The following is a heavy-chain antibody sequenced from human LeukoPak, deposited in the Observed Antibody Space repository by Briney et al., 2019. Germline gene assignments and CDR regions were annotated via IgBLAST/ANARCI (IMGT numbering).Heavy chain of an antibody. D-gene: IGHD6-13*01. Sequence: GESLKISCKGSGYSFTSYWIGWVRQMPGKGLEWMGIIYPGDSDTRYSPSFQGQVTISADKSISTAYLQWSSLKASDTAMYYCARQRGPYSSSPLGWFDYWGQGTLVTVSS. V-gene: IGHV5-51*01. J-gene: IGHJ4*02. CDR1: GYSFTSYW. CDR3: ARQRGPYSSSPLGWFDY. CDR2: IYPGDSDT.